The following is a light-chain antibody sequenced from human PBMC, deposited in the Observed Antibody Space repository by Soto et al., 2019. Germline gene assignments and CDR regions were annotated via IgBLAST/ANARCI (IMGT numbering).Light chain of an antibody. CDR1: QTTNTW. V-gene: IGKV1-5*01. CDR2: DAS. Sequence: GDRVTITCRASQTTNTWLAWYQQKPGTAPKLLIYDASSLEGGVPSRFSASGSGTELTLTISSLQPDDLATYYCQQYISYPYTFGQGTKVEIK. CDR3: QQYISYPYT. J-gene: IGKJ2*01.